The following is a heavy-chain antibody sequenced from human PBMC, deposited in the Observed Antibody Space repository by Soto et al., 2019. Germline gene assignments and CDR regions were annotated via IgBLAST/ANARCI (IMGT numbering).Heavy chain of an antibody. Sequence: HGGSLRLSCAAFGFSFTNAWMTWVRQAPGKGPEWVGRIKSISSGATTDYAAPVKGRFSISRDDSKNTVYLQMNSLKTDDTAVYYCMAAATKWGQGTLVTVSS. CDR2: IKSISSGATT. J-gene: IGHJ4*02. CDR1: GFSFTNAW. V-gene: IGHV3-15*01. CDR3: MAAATK. D-gene: IGHD1-26*01.